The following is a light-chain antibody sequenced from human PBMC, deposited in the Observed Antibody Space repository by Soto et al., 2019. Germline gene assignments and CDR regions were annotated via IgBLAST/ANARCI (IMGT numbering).Light chain of an antibody. CDR1: QSISSY. CDR3: QQSYSNPPVT. CDR2: AAS. V-gene: IGKV1-39*01. J-gene: IGKJ3*01. Sequence: DIQMTQSPSSLSASVGDRVTITCRASQSISSYLNWYQQKPGKAPKLLIYAASSLQSGVPSRFSGSGSGTDFTLTISSLQPEDFANYYCQQSYSNPPVTFGPGTKVDIK.